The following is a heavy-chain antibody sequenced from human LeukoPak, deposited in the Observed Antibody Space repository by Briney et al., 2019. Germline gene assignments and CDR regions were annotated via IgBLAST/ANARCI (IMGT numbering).Heavy chain of an antibody. D-gene: IGHD1-1*01. CDR3: ATTKQARRYFDY. V-gene: IGHV3-23*01. J-gene: IGHJ4*02. CDR2: FSGSGGNT. Sequence: GVPLRLSCRGSGFTFSSNALSWLPQSPEKDLEGLSEFSGSGGNTYYADSVRGRFTIYRDNFKNTLYLKMNTLGAEDTAVYYCATTKQARRYFDYWGQGTLVTVSS. CDR1: GFTFSSNA.